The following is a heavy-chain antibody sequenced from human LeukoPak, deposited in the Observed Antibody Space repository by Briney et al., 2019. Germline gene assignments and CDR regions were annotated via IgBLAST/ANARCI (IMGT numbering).Heavy chain of an antibody. CDR2: ISGSGGST. Sequence: TGGSLRLSCAATGFTFSSYAMSWVRQAPGKGLEWVSAISGSGGSTYYADSVKGRFTISRDNSKNTLYLQMNSLRAEDTAVYYCAKSSPPSYDSSCYYYGLDYWGQGTLVTVSS. D-gene: IGHD3-22*01. V-gene: IGHV3-23*01. CDR3: AKSSPPSYDSSCYYYGLDY. J-gene: IGHJ4*02. CDR1: GFTFSSYA.